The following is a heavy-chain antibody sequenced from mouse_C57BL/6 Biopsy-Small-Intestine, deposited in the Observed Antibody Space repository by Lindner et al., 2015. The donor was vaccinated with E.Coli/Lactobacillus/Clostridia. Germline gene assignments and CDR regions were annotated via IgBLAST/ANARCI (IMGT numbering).Heavy chain of an antibody. D-gene: IGHD2-2*01. V-gene: IGHV1-54*01. Sequence: VQLQESGAELVRPGTSVKVSCKASGYAFTNYLIEWVKQRPGQGLEWMGVINPGSGGTNYNEKFKGKATLTADKSSSTAYMQLSSLTSEDSAVYFCARERDGYDEYYFDYRGQGTTLTVSS. CDR2: INPGSGGT. CDR3: ARERDGYDEYYFDY. J-gene: IGHJ2*01. CDR1: GYAFTNYL.